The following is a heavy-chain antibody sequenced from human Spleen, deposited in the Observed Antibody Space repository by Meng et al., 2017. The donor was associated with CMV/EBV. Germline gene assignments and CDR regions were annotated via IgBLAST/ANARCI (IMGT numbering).Heavy chain of an antibody. Sequence: GGSLRLSCAASGFTFSNYAMSWVRQAPGKGLEWIASIRSSSSYIYYADSVKGRFTISRDNAENSLYLQMNSLRAEDTAVYHCTREAGMDVWGQGTTVTVSS. CDR3: TREAGMDV. V-gene: IGHV3-21*01. CDR1: GFTFSNYA. J-gene: IGHJ6*02. CDR2: IRSSSSYI.